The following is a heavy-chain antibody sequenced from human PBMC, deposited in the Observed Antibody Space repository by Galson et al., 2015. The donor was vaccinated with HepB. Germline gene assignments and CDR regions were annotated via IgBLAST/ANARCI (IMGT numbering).Heavy chain of an antibody. CDR2: FDPEDGET. CDR3: ATGWALVLLVDY. CDR1: GYTLTEFS. J-gene: IGHJ4*02. Sequence: SLKVSCKVSGYTLTEFSMHWVRQAPGKGLEWMGGFDPEDGETIYAQKFQGRVTMTEDTSTDTAYMELSSLRSADTAVYYCATGWALVLLVDYWGQGTLVTVSS. V-gene: IGHV1-24*01. D-gene: IGHD3-10*01.